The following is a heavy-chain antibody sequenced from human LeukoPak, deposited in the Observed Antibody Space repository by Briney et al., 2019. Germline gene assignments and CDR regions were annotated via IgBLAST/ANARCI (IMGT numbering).Heavy chain of an antibody. CDR1: GFTFPIYW. CDR3: TRPQHGDLYAFDI. CDR2: VNGDESTT. V-gene: IGHV3-74*01. J-gene: IGHJ3*02. D-gene: IGHD3-16*01. Sequence: GGSLRLSCAASGFTFPIYWMHWVRQAPGKGLVWVSRVNGDESTTTYADSVKGRFTISRDNAKNTVYLQMDSLRAEDTAVYCCTRPQHGDLYAFDIWGQGTMVTVSS.